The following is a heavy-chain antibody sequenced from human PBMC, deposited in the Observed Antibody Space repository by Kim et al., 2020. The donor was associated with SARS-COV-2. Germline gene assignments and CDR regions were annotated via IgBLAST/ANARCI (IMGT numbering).Heavy chain of an antibody. Sequence: SETLSLTCTVSGGSVSSGSYYWSWIRQPPGKGLEWIGYIYYSGSTNYNPSLKSRVTISVDTSKNQFSLKLSSVTAADTAVYYCARCVLGRSRYYFDYWGQGTLVTVSS. CDR1: GGSVSSGSYY. CDR2: IYYSGST. CDR3: ARCVLGRSRYYFDY. V-gene: IGHV4-61*01. J-gene: IGHJ4*02. D-gene: IGHD7-27*01.